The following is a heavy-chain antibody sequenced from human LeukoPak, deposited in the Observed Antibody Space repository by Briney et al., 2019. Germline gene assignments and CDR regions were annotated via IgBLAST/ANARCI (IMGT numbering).Heavy chain of an antibody. CDR3: ARETTPSAAFDI. CDR2: ISYDGSNE. V-gene: IGHV3-30*03. J-gene: IGHJ3*02. D-gene: IGHD4-11*01. Sequence: GVSLRLSCAASGFTFSRYGIQWVRQAPGKGLEWVAVISYDGSNEYYADSVKGRFTISRDNSKNTLYLQMNSLRAEDTAVYYCARETTPSAAFDIWGQGTMVTVSS. CDR1: GFTFSRYG.